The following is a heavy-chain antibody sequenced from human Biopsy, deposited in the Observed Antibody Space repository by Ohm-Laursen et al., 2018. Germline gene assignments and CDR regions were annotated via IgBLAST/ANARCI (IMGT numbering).Heavy chain of an antibody. Sequence: GTLSLTCTVSGDSVTKYYWSWIRQPPGKGLEWIGHIYYSVMTNYNPSLQSRVSISVDTSRNQVPLTLSSVTAADTAVYYCASAVNRRFDYWGPGTLVIVSS. CDR3: ASAVNRRFDY. D-gene: IGHD2/OR15-2a*01. CDR2: IYYSVMT. CDR1: GDSVTKYY. J-gene: IGHJ4*02. V-gene: IGHV4-59*02.